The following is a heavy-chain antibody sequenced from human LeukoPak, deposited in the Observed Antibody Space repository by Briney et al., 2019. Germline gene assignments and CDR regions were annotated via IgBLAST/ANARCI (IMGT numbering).Heavy chain of an antibody. D-gene: IGHD2-2*01. J-gene: IGHJ5*02. Sequence: SETLSLTCTVSGGSISILYWTWIRQPPGKGLEWIGNIHNSGSTNYNPSLRSRVTISVDTAKNQFSLRLKSVTAADTAVYFCGGESFGGHCSRTGCFQYTWVDPWGQGSLVTVSS. CDR1: GGSISILY. V-gene: IGHV4-59*11. CDR3: GGESFGGHCSRTGCFQYTWVDP. CDR2: IHNSGST.